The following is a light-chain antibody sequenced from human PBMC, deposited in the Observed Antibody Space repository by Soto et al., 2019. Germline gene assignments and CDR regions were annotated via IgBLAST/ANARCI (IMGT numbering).Light chain of an antibody. V-gene: IGKV3-11*01. CDR2: DAY. CDR1: QNISNY. Sequence: IVLTQSPATLSLSPGIRATLSCRASQNISNYLIWYQQKPGQAPRLLIYDAYNRATGIPPRFSGSGSGTDFTLTISSLEPEDSAVYYCQQRHMWPITFGQGTRLEIK. J-gene: IGKJ5*01. CDR3: QQRHMWPIT.